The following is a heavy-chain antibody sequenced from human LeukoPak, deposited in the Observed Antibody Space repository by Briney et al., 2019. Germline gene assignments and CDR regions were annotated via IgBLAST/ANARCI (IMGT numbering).Heavy chain of an antibody. V-gene: IGHV4-61*02. D-gene: IGHD6-19*01. CDR2: IYTSGST. Sequence: SETLSLTCTVSGGSISSGSYNWSWIRQPAGKGLEWIGRIYTSGSTNYNPSLKSRVTISLDTSKNQFSLKLSSVTATDTAIYYCARRDYCSGWYWFDDWGQGTLVTVSS. CDR3: ARRDYCSGWYWFDD. J-gene: IGHJ4*02. CDR1: GGSISSGSYN.